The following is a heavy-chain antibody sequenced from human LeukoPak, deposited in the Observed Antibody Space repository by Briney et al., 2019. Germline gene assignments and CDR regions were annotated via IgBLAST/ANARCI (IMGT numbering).Heavy chain of an antibody. V-gene: IGHV4-59*01. CDR3: ARGDCSSTSCYDPFDY. J-gene: IGHJ4*02. CDR1: GGSISNYF. D-gene: IGHD2-2*01. CDR2: IYYSGST. Sequence: SEALSLTCTVSGGSISNYFWSWIRQPPGKGLEWIGYIYYSGSTDYNPSLKSRVTISVDTSKNQFSLKLSSVTAADTAVYYCARGDCSSTSCYDPFDYWGQGTLVTVSS.